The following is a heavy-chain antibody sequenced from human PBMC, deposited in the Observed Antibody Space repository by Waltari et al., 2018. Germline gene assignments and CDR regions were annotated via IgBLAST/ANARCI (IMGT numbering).Heavy chain of an antibody. J-gene: IGHJ3*02. CDR3: ARGVDYYDSSGYYAGAFDI. CDR2: IHYSGSN. D-gene: IGHD3-22*01. CDR1: GGSISSYY. V-gene: IGHV4-59*01. Sequence: QVQLQESGPGLVKPSATLSLTCPVSGGSISSYYWSWIRQPPGKGLGWIGYIHYSGSNTYNPSLKRRVTISVDTSKNQFSLKLSSVTAADTAVYYCARGVDYYDSSGYYAGAFDIWGQGTMVTVSS.